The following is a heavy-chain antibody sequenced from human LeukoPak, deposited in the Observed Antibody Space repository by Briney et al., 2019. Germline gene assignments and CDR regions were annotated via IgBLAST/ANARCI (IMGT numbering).Heavy chain of an antibody. V-gene: IGHV1-46*01. J-gene: IGHJ6*03. CDR2: INPSGGSA. Sequence: WASVKVSCKASGYTFTSYYMHWVRQAPGQGLEWMGIINPSGGSASYAQKFQGRVTMTRDMSTSTVYMELSSLRSEDTAVYYCARGYGSGPSGYYYYYYMDVWGKGTTVTVSS. D-gene: IGHD3-10*01. CDR3: ARGYGSGPSGYYYYYYMDV. CDR1: GYTFTSYY.